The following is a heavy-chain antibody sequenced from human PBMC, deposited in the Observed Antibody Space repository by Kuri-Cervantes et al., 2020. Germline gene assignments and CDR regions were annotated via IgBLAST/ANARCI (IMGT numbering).Heavy chain of an antibody. J-gene: IGHJ6*02. Sequence: ASVKVSCKASGYTFTGYYMHWVRQAPGQGLEWMGWINPNSGGTNYAQKFQGRVTMTRDTSISTAYMELSRLRSDDTAVYYCARAPYDFWSGYFIGYGMDVWGQGTTVTVSS. CDR3: ARAPYDFWSGYFIGYGMDV. CDR2: INPNSGGT. CDR1: GYTFTGYY. D-gene: IGHD3-3*01. V-gene: IGHV1-2*02.